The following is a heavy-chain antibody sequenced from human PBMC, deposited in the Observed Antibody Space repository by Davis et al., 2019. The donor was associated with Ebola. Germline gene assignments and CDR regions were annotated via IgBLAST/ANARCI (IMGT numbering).Heavy chain of an antibody. CDR3: AARPVEGKYGMDV. D-gene: IGHD6-6*01. J-gene: IGHJ6*02. CDR2: IRCKANSYAT. Sequence: GGSLRLSCAASGFTFSGSAMHWVRQAPGKGLEWVGCIRCKANSYATAYAASVKGRFTISRDDSTNTGYLQMNSLKTEDTAVYYCAARPVEGKYGMDVWGQGTTVTVSS. V-gene: IGHV3-73*01. CDR1: GFTFSGSA.